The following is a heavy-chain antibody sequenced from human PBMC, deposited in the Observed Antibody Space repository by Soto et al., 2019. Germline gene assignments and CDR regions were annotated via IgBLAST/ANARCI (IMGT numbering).Heavy chain of an antibody. J-gene: IGHJ6*02. CDR3: AGGGVRGVITRTRDYYGMDV. CDR1: GYSFTSYW. Sequence: PVESLKISCKGSGYSFTSYWIGWVRQMPGKGLECMGIIYPGDSDTRYSPSFQGQVTISADKSISTAYLQWSSLKASDTAMYYCAGGGVRGVITRTRDYYGMDVWGQGTTVTVS. CDR2: IYPGDSDT. D-gene: IGHD3-10*01. V-gene: IGHV5-51*01.